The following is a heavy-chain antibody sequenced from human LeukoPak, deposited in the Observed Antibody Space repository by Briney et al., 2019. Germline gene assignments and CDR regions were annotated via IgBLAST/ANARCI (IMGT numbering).Heavy chain of an antibody. D-gene: IGHD5-12*01. V-gene: IGHV3-7*01. CDR2: IKQDGSEK. CDR1: GFTFTTYW. CDR3: AKSLRCSGYPFGY. Sequence: PGGSLRLSCAASGFTFTTYWMGWVRQAPGKGLEWVAKIKQDGSEKYYVDSVKGRFTISRDNAKNSLYLQMNSLRAEDTAVYYCAKSLRCSGYPFGYWGQGTLVTVSS. J-gene: IGHJ4*02.